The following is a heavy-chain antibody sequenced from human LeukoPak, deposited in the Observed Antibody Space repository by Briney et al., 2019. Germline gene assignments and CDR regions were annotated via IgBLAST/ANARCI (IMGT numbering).Heavy chain of an antibody. CDR1: GYTFTSYY. Sequence: GASVKVSCKASGYTFTSYYMHWVRQAPGQGLEWMGIINPSGGCTSYAQKFQGRVTMTRDMSTSTVYMELSSLRSEDTAVYYCARDRVGATAEFDYWGQGTLVTVSS. J-gene: IGHJ4*02. V-gene: IGHV1-46*01. CDR3: ARDRVGATAEFDY. D-gene: IGHD1-26*01. CDR2: INPSGGCT.